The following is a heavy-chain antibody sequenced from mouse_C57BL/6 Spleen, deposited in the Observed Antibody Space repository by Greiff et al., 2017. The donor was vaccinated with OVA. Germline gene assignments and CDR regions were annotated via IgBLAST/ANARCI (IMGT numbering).Heavy chain of an antibody. J-gene: IGHJ2*01. D-gene: IGHD3-2*02. CDR2: IYPRSGNT. CDR1: GYTFTSYG. CDR3: TRSRTAEDTDY. Sequence: QVQLQQSGAELARPGASVKLSCKASGYTFTSYGISWVKQRPGQGLEWIGEIYPRSGNTYYNEKFKGKATLTADKSSSTAYMELRSLTSEDAAVYFCTRSRTAEDTDYWGQGTTLTVSS. V-gene: IGHV1-81*01.